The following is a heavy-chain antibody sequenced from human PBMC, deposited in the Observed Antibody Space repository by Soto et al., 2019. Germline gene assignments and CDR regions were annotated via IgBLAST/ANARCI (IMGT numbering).Heavy chain of an antibody. Sequence: QVQLVQSGAEVKKPGSSVKVSCKASGGTFSSYAISWVRQAPGQGLEWMGGIIPIFGTANYAQKCQGRVTNTADKSTSTEYMEMSSLRSEDTAVYYSARDGGVYDYSPFDYWGEGTLVQVSS. D-gene: IGHD4-4*01. CDR1: GGTFSSYA. CDR2: IIPIFGTA. CDR3: ARDGGVYDYSPFDY. J-gene: IGHJ4*02. V-gene: IGHV1-69*14.